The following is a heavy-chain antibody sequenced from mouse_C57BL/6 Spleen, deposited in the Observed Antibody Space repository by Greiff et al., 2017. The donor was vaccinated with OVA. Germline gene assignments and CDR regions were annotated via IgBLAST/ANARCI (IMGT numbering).Heavy chain of an antibody. CDR3: AGYYALDYAMDY. CDR2: IYPGSGST. Sequence: QVQLQQPGAELVKPGASVKMSCKASGYTFTSYWITWVKQRPGQGLEWIGDIYPGSGSTNYNEKFKSKATLTVDTSSSTSYMQLSSLTSEDSSVYYCAGYYALDYAMDYWGQGTSVTVSS. D-gene: IGHD2-3*01. CDR1: GYTFTSYW. V-gene: IGHV1-55*01. J-gene: IGHJ4*01.